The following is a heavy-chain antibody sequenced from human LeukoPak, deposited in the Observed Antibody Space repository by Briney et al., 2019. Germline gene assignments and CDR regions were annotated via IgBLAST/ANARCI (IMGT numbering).Heavy chain of an antibody. V-gene: IGHV3-53*01. Sequence: GSLRLSCAASGFTVSSNYMSWVRQAPGKGLEWLSVIYSGGNTYYADSVKGRFTISRDNSKNTLYLQMNSLRAEDTAVYYCAREYCSSTSCPIMDVWGKGTTVTVSS. J-gene: IGHJ6*04. CDR2: IYSGGNT. CDR3: AREYCSSTSCPIMDV. D-gene: IGHD2-2*01. CDR1: GFTVSSNY.